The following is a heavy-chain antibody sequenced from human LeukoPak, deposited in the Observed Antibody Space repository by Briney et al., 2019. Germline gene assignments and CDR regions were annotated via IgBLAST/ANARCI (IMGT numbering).Heavy chain of an antibody. Sequence: PGGSLRLSCAASGFTFSDDYMTWVRQAPGEGLEWLSHISTSSSDTNYADSVKGRFTISRDNAKKSLYLQMNSLRAEDTAVYYCASRGGYYFDYWGQGTLVTVSS. CDR1: GFTFSDDY. V-gene: IGHV3-11*03. CDR3: ASRGGYYFDY. D-gene: IGHD3-16*01. J-gene: IGHJ4*02. CDR2: ISTSSSDT.